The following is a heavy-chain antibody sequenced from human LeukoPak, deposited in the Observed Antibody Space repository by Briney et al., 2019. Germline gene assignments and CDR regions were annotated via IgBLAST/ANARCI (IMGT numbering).Heavy chain of an antibody. J-gene: IGHJ4*02. V-gene: IGHV3-30*02. CDR2: IRYDGSNK. D-gene: IGHD5-24*01. CDR3: AKDRGDGYPHAPDYFDY. Sequence: PGGSLRLSCAASGFTFSSYGMHWVRPAPGKGLEWVAFIRYDGSNKYYADSVKGRFTISRDNSKNTLYLQMNSLRAEDTAVYYCAKDRGDGYPHAPDYFDYWGQGTLVTVSS. CDR1: GFTFSSYG.